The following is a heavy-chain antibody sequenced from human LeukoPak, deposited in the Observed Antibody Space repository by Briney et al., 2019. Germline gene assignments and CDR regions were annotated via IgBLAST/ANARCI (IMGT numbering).Heavy chain of an antibody. CDR2: ISAYNGNT. J-gene: IGHJ4*02. CDR1: GYSFTRYG. V-gene: IGHV1-18*01. CDR3: ARVPDFWSGSDY. D-gene: IGHD3-3*01. Sequence: ASVMVSCKASGYSFTRYGISWVRQAPGQGLEWMGWISAYNGNTNYAQKLQGRVTMTTDTSTSTAYMELRSLRSDDTAVYYCARVPDFWSGSDYWGQGTLVTVSS.